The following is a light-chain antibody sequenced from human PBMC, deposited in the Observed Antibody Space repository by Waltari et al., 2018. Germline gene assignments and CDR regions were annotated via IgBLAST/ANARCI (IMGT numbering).Light chain of an antibody. CDR3: QVWDTTSDRVV. Sequence: SYVLTQPPSASVATGATARITCGGDNVGSKSVHWYQQKPGQAPLLVVYDDSARPSGIPDRFSASNSGNTATLTISRVENGDEADYYCQVWDTTSDRVVFGGGTKLTVL. CDR2: DDS. J-gene: IGLJ2*01. V-gene: IGLV3-21*02. CDR1: NVGSKS.